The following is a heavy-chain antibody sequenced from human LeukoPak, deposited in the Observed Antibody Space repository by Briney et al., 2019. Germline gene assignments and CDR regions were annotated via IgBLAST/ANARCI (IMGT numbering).Heavy chain of an antibody. CDR1: GYSISSGYY. CDR2: IYHSGST. D-gene: IGHD1-26*01. CDR3: ARVSWELLGAFDI. Sequence: PSETLSLTCTVSGYSISSGYYWGWIRQPPGKGLEWIGSIYHSGSTYYNPSLKSRVTISVDRSKNQFSLKLSSVTAADTAVYYCARVSWELLGAFDIWGQGTMVTVSS. J-gene: IGHJ3*02. V-gene: IGHV4-38-2*02.